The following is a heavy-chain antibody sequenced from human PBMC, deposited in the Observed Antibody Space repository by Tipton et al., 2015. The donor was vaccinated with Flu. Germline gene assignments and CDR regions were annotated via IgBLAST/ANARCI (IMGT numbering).Heavy chain of an antibody. Sequence: TLSLSCAVSGDYISGDYFWDWIRQPPGKGLEWIATIHRSGSTRYNPSLNSQVTISVDTSKNQFSLEMRSVTAADLAVYYCARRDFSNYVSDPKNWFDRWGQGTLVTVSS. V-gene: IGHV4-38-2*01. J-gene: IGHJ5*02. D-gene: IGHD4-11*01. CDR3: ARRDFSNYVSDPKNWFDR. CDR1: GDYISGDYF. CDR2: IHRSGST.